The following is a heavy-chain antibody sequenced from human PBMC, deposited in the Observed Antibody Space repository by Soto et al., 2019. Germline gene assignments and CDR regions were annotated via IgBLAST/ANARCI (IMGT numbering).Heavy chain of an antibody. V-gene: IGHV4-59*01. CDR1: GGSISSYY. CDR2: IYYSGST. J-gene: IGHJ4*02. CDR3: ARGPIVGATTGDFDY. D-gene: IGHD1-26*01. Sequence: SETLSLTCTVSGGSISSYYWSWIRQPPGKGPEWIGYIYYSGSTNYNPSLKSRVTISVDTSKNQFSLKLSSVTAADTAVYYCARGPIVGATTGDFDYWGQGTLVTVSS.